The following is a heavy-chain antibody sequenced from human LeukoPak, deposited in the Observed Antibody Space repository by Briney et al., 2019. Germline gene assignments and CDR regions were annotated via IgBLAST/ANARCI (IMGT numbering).Heavy chain of an antibody. Sequence: SETLSLTCTVSGGSIRNYYWSWIRQPPGKGLEWIGYIYNSGSTNYNPSLKSRVTISVDTSKNHFSLKLSSVTAADTAVYYRARDGGESDYYYMDVWGKGTTVTVSS. CDR1: GGSIRNYY. D-gene: IGHD3-10*01. V-gene: IGHV4-59*01. CDR3: ARDGGESDYYYMDV. J-gene: IGHJ6*03. CDR2: IYNSGST.